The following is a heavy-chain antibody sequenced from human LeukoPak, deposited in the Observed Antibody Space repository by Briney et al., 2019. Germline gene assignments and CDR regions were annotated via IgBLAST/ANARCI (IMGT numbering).Heavy chain of an antibody. D-gene: IGHD2-2*01. CDR1: GFAFGDYT. CDR2: IRTKVYGGTA. V-gene: IGHV3-49*04. Sequence: GGSLRLSCTASGFAFGDYTMSWVRQAPGKGLEWVGFIRTKVYGGTAEYAPSVKGRFTISRDDSKSIAYLQMNSLKTEDTAVYYCTARYCRSTSCYGEYFQRWGQGTLVTVSS. CDR3: TARYCRSTSCYGEYFQR. J-gene: IGHJ1*01.